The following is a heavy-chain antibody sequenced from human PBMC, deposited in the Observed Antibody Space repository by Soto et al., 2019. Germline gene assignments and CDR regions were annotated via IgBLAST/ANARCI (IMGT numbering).Heavy chain of an antibody. V-gene: IGHV3-21*01. Sequence: GGSLRLSCAASGFTFRSFTMNWVRQAPGKGLEWVSTISSNSAYIYYTDALRGRFTISRGNAKNSLHLQMNSLRAEDTAVYYCTRALPDFETTGHYIDYWGQGTLVTVSS. CDR1: GFTFRSFT. D-gene: IGHD2-8*02. CDR2: ISSNSAYI. J-gene: IGHJ4*02. CDR3: TRALPDFETTGHYIDY.